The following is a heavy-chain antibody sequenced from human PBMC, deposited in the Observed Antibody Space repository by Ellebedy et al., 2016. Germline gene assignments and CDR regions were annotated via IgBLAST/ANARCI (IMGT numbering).Heavy chain of an antibody. CDR3: ARGQCSGINCYLKFDY. D-gene: IGHD2-15*01. V-gene: IGHV4-34*01. CDR2: INHSGSS. Sequence: SETLSLXXDVYGGSFSGYYWSWIRQPPGKGLEWIGEINHSGSSNYNPSLTSRVTISVDTSKNQFSVRLSSVTAADTAVYYCARGQCSGINCYLKFDYWGQGILVTVSS. CDR1: GGSFSGYY. J-gene: IGHJ4*02.